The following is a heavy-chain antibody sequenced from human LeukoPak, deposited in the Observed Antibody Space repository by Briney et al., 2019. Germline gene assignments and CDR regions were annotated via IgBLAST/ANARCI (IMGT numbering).Heavy chain of an antibody. CDR3: ARVATDGGGFDP. V-gene: IGHV3-48*01. CDR2: LSSDNYTI. D-gene: IGHD3-16*01. J-gene: IGHJ5*02. Sequence: GGSLRLSCAASGITFSSYSMNWVRQAPGKGLEWISYLSSDNYTIYYADSVKGRFIISRDSAKDSLYLQMNSLRAEDTAVYYCARVATDGGGFDPWGQETLVTVSS. CDR1: GITFSSYS.